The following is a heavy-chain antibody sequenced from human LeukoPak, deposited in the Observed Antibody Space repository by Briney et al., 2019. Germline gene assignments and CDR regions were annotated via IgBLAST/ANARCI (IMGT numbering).Heavy chain of an antibody. CDR1: GGSINSYY. CDR2: INHSGST. Sequence: SETLSLTCTVSGGSINSYYWSWIRQPPGKGLEWIGEINHSGSTNYNPSLKSRVTISVDTSKNQFSLKLSSVTAADTAVYYCARRYYYDRPPYFDYWGQGTLVTVSS. D-gene: IGHD3-22*01. CDR3: ARRYYYDRPPYFDY. J-gene: IGHJ4*02. V-gene: IGHV4-34*01.